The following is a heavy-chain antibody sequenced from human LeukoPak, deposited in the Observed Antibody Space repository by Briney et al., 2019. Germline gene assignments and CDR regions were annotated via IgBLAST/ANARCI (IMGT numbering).Heavy chain of an antibody. Sequence: GGSLRLSFAASGFTFSSFWMSWVRQAPGKGLEWVANIKQDGSVQYYVDSVKGRFTISRDNAKNSLYLQMNSLRAEDTAVYYCARKGLGDCWGQGTLVTVSS. V-gene: IGHV3-7*01. CDR2: IKQDGSVQ. J-gene: IGHJ4*02. D-gene: IGHD3-22*01. CDR3: ARKGLGDC. CDR1: GFTFSSFW.